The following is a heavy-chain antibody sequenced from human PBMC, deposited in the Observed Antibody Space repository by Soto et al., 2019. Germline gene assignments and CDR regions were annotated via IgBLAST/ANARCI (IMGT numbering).Heavy chain of an antibody. J-gene: IGHJ6*02. D-gene: IGHD6-6*01. CDR2: IYSGGST. CDR3: GTSSRKDYHFAMDV. CDR1: GFSVSSSD. Sequence: GESLKISCAASGFSVSSSDMSWVRQVPGEGLEWVSVIYSGGSTHDADYVKGRFSVSRDTSKNTVDLQMNSLRVDDTAVYYCGTSSRKDYHFAMDVWGQGTEVTVSS. V-gene: IGHV3-53*01.